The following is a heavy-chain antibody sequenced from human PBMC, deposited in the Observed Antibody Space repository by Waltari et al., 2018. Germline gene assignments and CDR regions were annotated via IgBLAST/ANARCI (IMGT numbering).Heavy chain of an antibody. CDR2: VNPNGGGT. Sequence: LVQSGAEVMKPGASVQVSCKASRDAVTEPHIHWVRQAPGQGLEWMGWVNPNGGGTNYAQRFAGRITVTWDTSISTAYMEFSRLTSGDTAVYFCAREYCGGDCRLFDYWGQGTLVTVSS. V-gene: IGHV1-2*02. CDR3: AREYCGGDCRLFDY. CDR1: RDAVTEPH. D-gene: IGHD2-21*02. J-gene: IGHJ4*02.